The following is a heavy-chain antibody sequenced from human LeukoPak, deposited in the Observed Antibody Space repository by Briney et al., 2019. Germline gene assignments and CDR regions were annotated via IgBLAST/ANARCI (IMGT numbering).Heavy chain of an antibody. J-gene: IGHJ5*02. CDR1: GGTFGSYA. V-gene: IGHV1-69*05. D-gene: IGHD3-10*01. Sequence: GSSVKVSCKASGGTFGSYAISWVRQAPGQGLEWMGGIIPIFGTANYAQKFQGRVTITTDESTSTAYMELSSLRSEDTAVYYCARGVRGVQNWFDPWGQGTLVTVSS. CDR3: ARGVRGVQNWFDP. CDR2: IIPIFGTA.